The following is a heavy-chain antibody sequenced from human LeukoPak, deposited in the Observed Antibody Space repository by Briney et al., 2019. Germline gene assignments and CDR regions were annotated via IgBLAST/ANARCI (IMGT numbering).Heavy chain of an antibody. Sequence: GGSLRLSCAASGFTFSSYAMSWVRQAPGKGLEWVSAISGSGGSTYYADSVKGRFTISRDNSKNTLYLQMNSLRAEDTAVYYCAKFPRVAATPNYYFDYWGQGTVVTVSS. CDR3: AKFPRVAATPNYYFDY. J-gene: IGHJ4*02. CDR1: GFTFSSYA. D-gene: IGHD2-15*01. CDR2: ISGSGGST. V-gene: IGHV3-23*01.